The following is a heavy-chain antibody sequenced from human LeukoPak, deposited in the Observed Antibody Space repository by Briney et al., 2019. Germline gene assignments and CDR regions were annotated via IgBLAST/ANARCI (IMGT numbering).Heavy chain of an antibody. D-gene: IGHD5-18*01. CDR2: ISSSGNTI. CDR1: GFTFSSYS. Sequence: GGSLRLSCAASGFTFSSYSMNWVRQAPGKGLEWVSYISSSGNTIDYADSVKARFTISRDNAKNSLYLQMVSLRAEDTAVYYCARLRGYSYGYGDYWGQGTLVTVSS. J-gene: IGHJ4*02. CDR3: ARLRGYSYGYGDY. V-gene: IGHV3-48*04.